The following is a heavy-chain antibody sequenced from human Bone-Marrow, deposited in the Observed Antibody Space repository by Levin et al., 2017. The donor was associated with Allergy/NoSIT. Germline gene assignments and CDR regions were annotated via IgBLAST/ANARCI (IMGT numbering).Heavy chain of an antibody. D-gene: IGHD3-9*01. V-gene: IGHV4-34*01. CDR2: INHSGST. J-gene: IGHJ4*02. Sequence: SETLSLTCAVYGGSFSGYYWSWIRQPPGKGLEWIGEINHSGSTNYNPSLKSRVTISVDTSKNQFSLKLSSVTAADTAVYYCAIVVSRYDILTGYYGPGGFDYWGQGTLVTVSS. CDR1: GGSFSGYY. CDR3: AIVVSRYDILTGYYGPGGFDY.